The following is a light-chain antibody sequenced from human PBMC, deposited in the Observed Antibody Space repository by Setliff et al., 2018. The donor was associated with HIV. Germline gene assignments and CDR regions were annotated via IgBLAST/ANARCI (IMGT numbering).Light chain of an antibody. CDR2: EVS. CDR3: SSYTSSSTVL. Sequence: QSALTQPASVSGSPGQSITISCTGSSSDVGGYDYVPWYQQLPGKAPKLMISEVSNRPSGVSNRFSGSKSGNTASLTISGLQAEDEADYYCSSYTSSSTVLFGGGTKVTVL. V-gene: IGLV2-14*01. CDR1: SSDVGGYDY. J-gene: IGLJ2*01.